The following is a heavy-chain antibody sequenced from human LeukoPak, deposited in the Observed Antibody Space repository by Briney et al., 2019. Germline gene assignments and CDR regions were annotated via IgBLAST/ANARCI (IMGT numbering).Heavy chain of an antibody. Sequence: SETLSLTCTVSGGSISSGDYYWSWIRQPPGKGLEWIGYIYYSGSTYYNPSLKSRVTISVDTSKNQFSLKLSSVTAADTAVYYCAKIKPPYLGGSGWSLPRFDPWGQGTLVTVSS. D-gene: IGHD6-19*01. CDR3: AKIKPPYLGGSGWSLPRFDP. V-gene: IGHV4-30-4*01. J-gene: IGHJ5*02. CDR1: GGSISSGDYY. CDR2: IYYSGST.